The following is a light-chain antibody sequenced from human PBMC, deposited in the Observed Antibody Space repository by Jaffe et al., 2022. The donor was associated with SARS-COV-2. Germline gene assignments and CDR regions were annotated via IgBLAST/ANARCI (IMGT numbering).Light chain of an antibody. Sequence: SYELTQPPSVSVSPGQTASITCSGDKLGDKYACWYQQKAGQSPVLVIYQDNKRPSGIPERFSGSNSGNTATLTISGTQSMDEADYYCQAWDISTHVVFGGGTKLTVL. CDR1: KLGDKY. CDR2: QDN. J-gene: IGLJ2*01. V-gene: IGLV3-1*01. CDR3: QAWDISTHVV.